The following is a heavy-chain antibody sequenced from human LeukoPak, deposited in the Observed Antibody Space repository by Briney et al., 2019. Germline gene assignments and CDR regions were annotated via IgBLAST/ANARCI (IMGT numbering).Heavy chain of an antibody. J-gene: IGHJ5*02. CDR1: GDSITGYY. Sequence: SETLSLTCTVSGDSITGYYWGWIRQPPGKGLEWIGNIYYTGNTYYNASLKSRVTISVDTSKNQFSLKLSSVTAADTAVYYCARITSITIFGVVQGNWFDPWGQGTLVTVSS. V-gene: IGHV4-39*07. CDR3: ARITSITIFGVVQGNWFDP. CDR2: IYYTGNT. D-gene: IGHD3-3*01.